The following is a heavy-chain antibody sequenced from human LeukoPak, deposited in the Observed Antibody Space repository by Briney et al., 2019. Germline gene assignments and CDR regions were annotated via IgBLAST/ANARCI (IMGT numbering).Heavy chain of an antibody. D-gene: IGHD6-19*01. J-gene: IGHJ4*02. CDR3: ANARYYNCDWYGLDY. CDR2: ISSGGDYT. CDR1: GFTFSSYA. V-gene: IGHV3-23*01. Sequence: PGGSLRLSCAASGFTFSSYAMSWVRQAPGKGPEWVTGISSGGDYTYYGDSVKGRFTISRDNSKNTLYLQMNSLRVEDTAVYYCANARYYNCDWYGLDYWGQGTQVTVSS.